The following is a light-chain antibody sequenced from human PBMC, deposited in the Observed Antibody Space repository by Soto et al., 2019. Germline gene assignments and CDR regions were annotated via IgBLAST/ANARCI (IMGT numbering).Light chain of an antibody. Sequence: DIQMTQSPSSLSASVGARVTITCRASQGISNYLAWYQQQPGKVPKLLIYAASTLQSGVPSRFSGSRSGTEFTLTSSSLQPEDVATYYCQKYNSAPHTFGQGTKVDIK. CDR3: QKYNSAPHT. CDR1: QGISNY. J-gene: IGKJ1*01. V-gene: IGKV1-27*01. CDR2: AAS.